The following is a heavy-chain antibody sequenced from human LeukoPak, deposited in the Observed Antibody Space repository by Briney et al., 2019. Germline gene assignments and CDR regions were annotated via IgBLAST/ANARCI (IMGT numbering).Heavy chain of an antibody. Sequence: GGSLRLSCAASGFTFITYSMNWVRQAPGKGLEWISYISSGSNTIYYADSVKGRFTISRDNARNSLFLQMNSLGAEGTAVYYCARRVGATYYFDWWGQGTLVTVSS. CDR3: ARRVGATYYFDW. J-gene: IGHJ4*02. D-gene: IGHD1-26*01. CDR2: ISSGSNTI. V-gene: IGHV3-48*01. CDR1: GFTFITYS.